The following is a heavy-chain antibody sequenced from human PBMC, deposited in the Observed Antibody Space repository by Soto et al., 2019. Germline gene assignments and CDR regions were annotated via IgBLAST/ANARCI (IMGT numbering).Heavy chain of an antibody. CDR2: IYYSGST. J-gene: IGHJ5*02. D-gene: IGHD6-19*01. CDR1: GGSISSSSYY. Sequence: SETLSLTCTVSGGSISSSSYYWGWIRQPPGKGLEWIGSIYYSGSTYYNPSLKSRVTISVDTPKNQFSLKLSSVTAADTAVYYCARHPLSRIAVATYDPWGQGTLVTVSS. CDR3: ARHPLSRIAVATYDP. V-gene: IGHV4-39*01.